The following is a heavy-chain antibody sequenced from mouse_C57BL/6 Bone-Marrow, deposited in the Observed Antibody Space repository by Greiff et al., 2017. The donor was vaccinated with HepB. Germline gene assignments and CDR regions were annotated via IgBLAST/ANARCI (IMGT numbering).Heavy chain of an antibody. J-gene: IGHJ1*03. CDR2: ISYDGSN. CDR1: GYSITSGYY. Sequence: EVQLQESGPGLVKPSQSLSLTCSVSGYSITSGYYWNWIRQFPGNKLEWMGYISYDGSNNYKPSLKNRISITRDTSKNQFFLKLNSVTTEDTATYYCAREGNYYGSSYWYFDVWGTGTTVTVSS. V-gene: IGHV3-6*01. CDR3: AREGNYYGSSYWYFDV. D-gene: IGHD1-1*01.